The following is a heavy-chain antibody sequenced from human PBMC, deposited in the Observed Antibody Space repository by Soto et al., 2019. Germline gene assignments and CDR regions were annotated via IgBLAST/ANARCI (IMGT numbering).Heavy chain of an antibody. D-gene: IGHD3-10*01. Sequence: QVQLVESGGGVVQPGRSLRLSCAASGFTFSSYGMHWVRQAPGKGLEWVAVIWYDGSNKYYADSVKGRFTISRDNSKNTLYRQMNSLRAEDTDVYYCARDHHYYGSDPFDYWGQGNLVTVSS. CDR2: IWYDGSNK. CDR3: ARDHHYYGSDPFDY. V-gene: IGHV3-33*01. CDR1: GFTFSSYG. J-gene: IGHJ4*02.